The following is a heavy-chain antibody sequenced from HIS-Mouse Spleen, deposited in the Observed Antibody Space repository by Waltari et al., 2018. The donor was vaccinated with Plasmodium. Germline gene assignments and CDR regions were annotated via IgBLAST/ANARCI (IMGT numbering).Heavy chain of an antibody. D-gene: IGHD3-10*01. Sequence: SGAASGFPFRSYAMPWVRQAPGKGLEWVAVISYDGSNKYYADSVKGRFTISRDNSKNTLYLQMNSLRAEDTAVYYCAREAGSGGLYYFDYWGQGTLVTVSS. J-gene: IGHJ4*02. CDR2: ISYDGSNK. CDR3: AREAGSGGLYYFDY. CDR1: GFPFRSYA. V-gene: IGHV3-30-3*01.